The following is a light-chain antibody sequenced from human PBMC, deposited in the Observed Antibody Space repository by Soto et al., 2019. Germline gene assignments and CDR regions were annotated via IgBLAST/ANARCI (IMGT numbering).Light chain of an antibody. CDR1: SSDVVGYNY. V-gene: IGLV2-14*01. CDR2: DVS. J-gene: IGLJ2*01. Sequence: QSALTQPASVSGSPGQSITISCTGTSSDVVGYNYVSWYQQHPGKAPKLMIYDVSTRPSGVSNRFSGSKSGNTASLTISGLQAEDEADYYCSSYTSSSTLGGVFGGGTKLTVL. CDR3: SSYTSSSTLGGV.